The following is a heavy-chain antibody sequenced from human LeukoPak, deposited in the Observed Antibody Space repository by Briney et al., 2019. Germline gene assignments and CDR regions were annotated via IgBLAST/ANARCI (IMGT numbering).Heavy chain of an antibody. Sequence: ASVKVSCKASGYTFTIYDINWVRQVAGQGLEWMGWMNPDSGNTDFARKFQGRVTMTRNTSISTAYMELSSLTSEDTAVYYCAVHLPGDYLDPWGQGTLVTVSS. CDR1: GYTFTIYD. CDR3: AVHLPGDYLDP. V-gene: IGHV1-8*01. J-gene: IGHJ5*02. CDR2: MNPDSGNT. D-gene: IGHD4-17*01.